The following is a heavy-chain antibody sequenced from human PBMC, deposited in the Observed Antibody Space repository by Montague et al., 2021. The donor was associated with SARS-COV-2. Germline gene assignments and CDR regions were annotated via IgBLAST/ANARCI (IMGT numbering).Heavy chain of an antibody. D-gene: IGHD2-8*01. J-gene: IGHJ4*02. V-gene: IGHV4-39*01. CDR2: VFYSGSN. CDR1: GGSIYSSSYY. Sequence: SETLSLTCTVSGGSIYSSSYYWSWIRQPPGKGLEWIGNVFYSGSNYYNPSLKSRVTISVDTSKNQFSLKLNSVTAADTAVYYCGCFIDCWGQGTLVTVSS. CDR3: GCFIDC.